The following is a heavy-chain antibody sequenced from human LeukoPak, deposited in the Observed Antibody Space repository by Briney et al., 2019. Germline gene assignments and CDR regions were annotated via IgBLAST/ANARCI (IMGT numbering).Heavy chain of an antibody. Sequence: ASVKVSCNASGYSFTSYGITWVRHAPGQGLEWMGWINPHNGNTNYTQKLQGRVTMTTDTSTSTAYMDVRCLSSDDTAVYYCARERSGWFFSNWGQGTLVTVSS. J-gene: IGHJ4*02. D-gene: IGHD6-19*01. CDR3: ARERSGWFFSN. CDR2: INPHNGNT. CDR1: GYSFTSYG. V-gene: IGHV1-18*01.